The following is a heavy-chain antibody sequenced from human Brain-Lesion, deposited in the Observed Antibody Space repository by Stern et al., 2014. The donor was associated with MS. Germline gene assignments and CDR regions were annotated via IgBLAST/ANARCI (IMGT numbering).Heavy chain of an antibody. Sequence: EVQLEESGGDLVQPGRSLRLSCAAFGFTFDDYAMHWVRQGPGKGLEWVAGISWNRCTICYADSVKGRFPTSRDNAYSSLYLQMNSLRPEDTALYYCARDITGSSAYFAYWGQGTLVTVSS. CDR1: GFTFDDYA. J-gene: IGHJ4*02. D-gene: IGHD1-14*01. CDR2: ISWNRCTI. V-gene: IGHV3-9*01. CDR3: ARDITGSSAYFAY.